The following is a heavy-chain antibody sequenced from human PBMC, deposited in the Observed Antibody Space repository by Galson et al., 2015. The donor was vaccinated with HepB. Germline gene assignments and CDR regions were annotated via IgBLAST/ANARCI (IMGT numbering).Heavy chain of an antibody. J-gene: IGHJ6*02. CDR2: IDPSDSYT. V-gene: IGHV5-10-1*01. D-gene: IGHD4-23*01. CDR1: GYSFTSFW. CDR3: ARHVGNIYYYYGMDV. Sequence: SGAEVKKPGESLRISCKGSGYSFTSFWISWVRQMPGKGLEWMGRIDPSDSYTNYSPSFQGHVTISADKSISTAYLQWSSLKASDTAMYYCARHVGNIYYYYGMDVWGQGTTVTVSS.